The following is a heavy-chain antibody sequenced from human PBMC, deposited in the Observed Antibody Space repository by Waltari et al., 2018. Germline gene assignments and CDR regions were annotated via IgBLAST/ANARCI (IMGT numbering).Heavy chain of an antibody. CDR1: RVTFGNSA. Sequence: EVQLLESGGDWVQPGGSLRLSCSASRVTFGNSAINWVRLAQRTGLEWVSAITVGDDTYYAGAVRGRFTISRDTSKDTVYLQMDGLRAEDTAVYYCATPFYNWDDPLHSWGQGTLVTVSS. D-gene: IGHD1-20*01. V-gene: IGHV3-23*01. J-gene: IGHJ4*02. CDR2: ITVGDDT. CDR3: ATPFYNWDDPLHS.